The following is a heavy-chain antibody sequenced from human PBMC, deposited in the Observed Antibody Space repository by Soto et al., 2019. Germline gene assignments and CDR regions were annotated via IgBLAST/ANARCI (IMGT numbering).Heavy chain of an antibody. J-gene: IGHJ6*02. Sequence: QVQLVQSGAEVKTPGSSVKVSCKASGGTFSSYSINWVRQAPGQGLEWMGRLIPMFGTTDYAQRFQGRVTFTADESTSTASMEVTNLTSEDTAVYYCARAVVLNFTRFYDMDVWGQGTTVTVSS. V-gene: IGHV1-69*18. CDR1: GGTFSSYS. CDR2: LIPMFGTT. CDR3: ARAVVLNFTRFYDMDV. D-gene: IGHD2-2*01.